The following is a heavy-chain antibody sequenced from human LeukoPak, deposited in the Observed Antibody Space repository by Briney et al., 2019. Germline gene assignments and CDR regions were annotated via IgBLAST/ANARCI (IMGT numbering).Heavy chain of an antibody. CDR3: ARDLCSGGSCLNWFDP. CDR2: INPNSGGT. D-gene: IGHD2-15*01. V-gene: IGHV1-2*02. Sequence: ASVKVSCRASGYTFTGYYMHWVRQAPGQGLEGMGWINPNSGGTNYAQKFQGRVTMTRDRSISTAYMELSRLRSDDTAVYYCARDLCSGGSCLNWFDPWGQGTLVTVSS. CDR1: GYTFTGYY. J-gene: IGHJ5*02.